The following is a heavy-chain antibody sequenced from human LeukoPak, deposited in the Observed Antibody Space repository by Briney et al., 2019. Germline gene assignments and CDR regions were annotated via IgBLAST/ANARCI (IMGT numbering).Heavy chain of an antibody. CDR2: IYYSGST. D-gene: IGHD6-6*01. CDR3: ARATPYSSSVDY. V-gene: IGHV4-59*01. Sequence: SEALSLTCTVSGGSISSYYWSWIRQPPGKGLEWIGYIYYSGSTNYNPSLKSRVTISVDTSKNQFSLKLSSVTAADTAVYYCARATPYSSSVDYWGQGTLVTVSS. J-gene: IGHJ4*02. CDR1: GGSISSYY.